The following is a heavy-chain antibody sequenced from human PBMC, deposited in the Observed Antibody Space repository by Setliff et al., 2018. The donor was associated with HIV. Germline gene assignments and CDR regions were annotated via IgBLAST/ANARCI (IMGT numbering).Heavy chain of an antibody. CDR2: IYHTGDT. V-gene: IGHV4-38-2*01. CDR1: GYSISNTGHY. J-gene: IGHJ4*02. CDR3: ARHKTHDYDGNSVYFDF. D-gene: IGHD4-17*01. Sequence: SETLSLTCVVSGYSISNTGHYWGWIRQPPGKGLEWIGSIYHTGDTYDNPSLKNRVTIARDTSKDRFSLNLRSVTAADTAIYYCARHKTHDYDGNSVYFDFWGQGILVTVSS.